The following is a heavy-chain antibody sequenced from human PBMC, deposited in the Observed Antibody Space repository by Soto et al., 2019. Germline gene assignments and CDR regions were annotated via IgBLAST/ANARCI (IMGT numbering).Heavy chain of an antibody. CDR1: GYTFTDYY. V-gene: IGHV1-2*02. Sequence: QVQLVQSGPEVKKPGASVKVSCKASGYTFTDYYVYWVRQAPGQGLEWMGWINPNSGDTNYAQKFHDMVTMTRETSISTTYMELTRLIYDDTAVYYCAISKGRGALDVWGQGTMVTVSS. J-gene: IGHJ3*01. CDR2: INPNSGDT. D-gene: IGHD3-10*01. CDR3: AISKGRGALDV.